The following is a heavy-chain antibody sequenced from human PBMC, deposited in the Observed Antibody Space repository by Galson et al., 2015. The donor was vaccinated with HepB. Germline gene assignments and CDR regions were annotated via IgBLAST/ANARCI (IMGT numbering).Heavy chain of an antibody. J-gene: IGHJ6*02. V-gene: IGHV1-69*13. D-gene: IGHD3-3*01. Sequence: SVKVSCKASGCTFSSYAISWVRQAPGQGLEWMGGIIPIFGTANYAQKFQGRVTITADESTSTAYMELSSLRSEDTAVYYCARDGYYDFWSRMETHYGMDVWGQGTTVTVSS. CDR3: ARDGYYDFWSRMETHYGMDV. CDR2: IIPIFGTA. CDR1: GCTFSSYA.